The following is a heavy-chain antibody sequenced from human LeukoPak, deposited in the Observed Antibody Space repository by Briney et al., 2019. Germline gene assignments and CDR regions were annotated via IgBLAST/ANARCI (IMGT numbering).Heavy chain of an antibody. CDR1: GFSFSGHW. J-gene: IGHJ4*02. CDR3: ARGPNSNWSGLDF. Sequence: GGSLRLSCTASGFSFSGHWMHWARQLPGKGLVWVSRISPIGSTTSYADSVKGRFAVSRDNAKNTLYLQVNNLRAEDTAVYYCARGPNSNWSGLDFWGQGTLLTVSS. CDR2: ISPIGSTT. D-gene: IGHD6-6*01. V-gene: IGHV3-74*01.